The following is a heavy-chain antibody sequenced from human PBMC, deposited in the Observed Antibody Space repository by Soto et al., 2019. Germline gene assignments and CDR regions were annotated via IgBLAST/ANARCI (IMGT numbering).Heavy chain of an antibody. J-gene: IGHJ6*03. Sequence: GASVKVSCKASGYTFTGYYMHWVRQAPGQGLEWMGWINPNSGGTNYAQKFQGWVTMTRDTSISTAYMELSRLRSDDTAVYYCARDLCSGGSCYYYYYMDVWGKGTTVTVSS. CDR2: INPNSGGT. D-gene: IGHD2-15*01. CDR1: GYTFTGYY. CDR3: ARDLCSGGSCYYYYYMDV. V-gene: IGHV1-2*04.